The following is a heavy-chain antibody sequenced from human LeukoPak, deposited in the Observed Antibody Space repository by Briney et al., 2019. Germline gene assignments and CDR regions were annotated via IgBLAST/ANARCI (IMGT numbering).Heavy chain of an antibody. Sequence: SETLSLTCTVSGGSISSFYWSWIRQSPGKGLEWIGYILPGGSTNSNPSLKSRVTISVDTSKNQFSLKLSSVTAADTAVYYCARVFGQQQLVTQFDYWGQGTLVTVSS. CDR1: GGSISSFY. CDR2: ILPGGST. D-gene: IGHD6-13*01. CDR3: ARVFGQQQLVTQFDY. J-gene: IGHJ4*02. V-gene: IGHV4-4*09.